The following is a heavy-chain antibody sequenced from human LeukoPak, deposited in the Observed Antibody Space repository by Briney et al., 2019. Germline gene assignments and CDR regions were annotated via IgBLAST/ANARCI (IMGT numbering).Heavy chain of an antibody. V-gene: IGHV1-18*01. D-gene: IGHD3-3*01. CDR3: ARITYDFWSGYYMPDDP. CDR1: GGTFSSYA. J-gene: IGHJ5*02. CDR2: ISAYNGNT. Sequence: ASVKVSCKASGGTFSSYATSWVRQAPGQGLEWMGWISAYNGNTNYAQKLQGRVTMTTDTSTSTAYMELRSLRSDDTAVYYCARITYDFWSGYYMPDDPWGQGTLVTVSS.